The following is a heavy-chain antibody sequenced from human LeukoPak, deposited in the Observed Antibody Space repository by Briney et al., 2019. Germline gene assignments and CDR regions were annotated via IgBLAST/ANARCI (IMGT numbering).Heavy chain of an antibody. D-gene: IGHD2/OR15-2a*01. CDR3: VSFYETY. CDR1: GRYW. CDR2: INSDGSWT. V-gene: IGHV3-74*01. J-gene: IGHJ4*02. Sequence: PGGSLRLSCAASGRYWMHWVRQAPGKGLVWVSHINSDGSWTSYADSAKGRFTISKDNAKNTVYLQMSNLRVEDTAVYYCVSFYETYWGRGTLVTVSS.